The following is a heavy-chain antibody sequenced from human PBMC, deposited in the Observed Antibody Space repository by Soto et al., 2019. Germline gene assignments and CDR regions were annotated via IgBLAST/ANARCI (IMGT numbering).Heavy chain of an antibody. J-gene: IGHJ6*03. CDR2: IGTAGDT. CDR1: GFTFSSYD. D-gene: IGHD6-19*01. Sequence: GGSLRLSCAASGFTFSSYDMHWVRQATGKGLEWVSAIGTAGDTYYPGSVKGRFTISRENAKNSLYLQMNSLRAGDTAVYYCVSGIAVAGNSPHIGVWGKGTTVTVSS. CDR3: VSGIAVAGNSPHIGV. V-gene: IGHV3-13*01.